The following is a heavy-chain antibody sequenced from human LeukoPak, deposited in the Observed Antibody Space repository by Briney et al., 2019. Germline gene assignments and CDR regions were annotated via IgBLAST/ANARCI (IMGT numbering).Heavy chain of an antibody. Sequence: GGSLSLSCSASGFSFTTYAMHWVRQAPGKGLEYVSAISDTGGSTDYADSVKGRFTISRDNSKNTLYLQMNSLRAEDTAVYYCAKGEKVDYWGQGTLVTVSS. CDR1: GFSFTTYA. V-gene: IGHV3-64*04. CDR2: ISDTGGST. J-gene: IGHJ4*02. CDR3: AKGEKVDY.